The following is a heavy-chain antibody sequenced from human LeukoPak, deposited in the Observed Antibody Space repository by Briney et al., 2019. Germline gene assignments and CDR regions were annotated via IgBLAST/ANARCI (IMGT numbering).Heavy chain of an antibody. Sequence: GASVKVSCKASGYTFTSYDINWVRQATGQGLEWMGWMNPNSGNTGYAQKFQGRVTITRNTSISTAYMELSSLRSEDTAVYYCARDLSVRYSSSWYGNYWGQGTLVTVSS. V-gene: IGHV1-8*03. CDR1: GYTFTSYD. D-gene: IGHD6-13*01. CDR3: ARDLSVRYSSSWYGNY. J-gene: IGHJ4*02. CDR2: MNPNSGNT.